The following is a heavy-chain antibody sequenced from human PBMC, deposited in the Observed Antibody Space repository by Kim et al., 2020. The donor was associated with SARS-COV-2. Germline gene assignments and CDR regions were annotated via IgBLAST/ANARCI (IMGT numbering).Heavy chain of an antibody. CDR1: GYIFTTYY. CDR3: ARRGLRYYGLDV. J-gene: IGHJ6*02. Sequence: ASVKVSCKASGYIFTTYYMHWVRQAPGQGLEWMGIINPSGGSATYAQNFQGRVSMTRDTSTNTVYMEVNSLRSEDTAVYYCARRGLRYYGLDVWGQGTTV. V-gene: IGHV1-46*01. CDR2: INPSGGSA. D-gene: IGHD4-17*01.